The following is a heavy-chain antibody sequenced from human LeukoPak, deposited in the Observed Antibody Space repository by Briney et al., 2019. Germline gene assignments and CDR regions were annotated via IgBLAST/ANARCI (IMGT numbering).Heavy chain of an antibody. CDR2: ISGSGGIT. V-gene: IGHV3-23*01. J-gene: IGHJ6*03. Sequence: GGSLRLSCAASGFTFISYTMSCVCQAPGKGKGWVSLISGSGGITYYADSVRGRLTISRDNSKNTLYLQMDSLRAEDTAVYYCARAPAYYYMDVWGKGTTVTVSS. CDR3: ARAPAYYYMDV. CDR1: GFTFISYT.